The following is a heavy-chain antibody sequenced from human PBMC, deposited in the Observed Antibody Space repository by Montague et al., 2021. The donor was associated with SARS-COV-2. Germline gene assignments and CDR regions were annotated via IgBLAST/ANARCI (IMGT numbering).Heavy chain of an antibody. CDR3: ARSDLSVIVLVVYATRGGYFDL. Sequence: TLSLTCIVSGGSISSGGYYWSWIRQHPGKGLEWIGYIYYSGSTYYNPSLKSRVTISVDTSKNQFPLKLSSVTAADTAVYYCARSDLSVIVLVVYATRGGYFDLWGHGTLVTVSS. V-gene: IGHV4-31*03. J-gene: IGHJ2*01. CDR1: GGSISSGGYY. D-gene: IGHD2-8*02. CDR2: IYYSGST.